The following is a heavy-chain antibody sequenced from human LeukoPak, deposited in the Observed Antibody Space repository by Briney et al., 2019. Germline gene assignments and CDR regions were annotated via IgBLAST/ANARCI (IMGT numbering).Heavy chain of an antibody. CDR3: ARSSIGYSSSWYLDY. V-gene: IGHV3-33*01. CDR1: GFTFSSYG. J-gene: IGHJ4*02. Sequence: GGSLRLSCAASGFTFSSYGMHWVRQAPGKGLEWVAVIWYDGSNKYYADSVKGRFTISRDNSKNTLCLQMNSLRAEDTAVYYCARSSIGYSSSWYLDYWGQGTLVTVSS. D-gene: IGHD6-13*01. CDR2: IWYDGSNK.